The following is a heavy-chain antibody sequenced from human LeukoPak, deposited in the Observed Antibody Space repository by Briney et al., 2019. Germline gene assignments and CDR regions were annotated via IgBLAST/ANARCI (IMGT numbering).Heavy chain of an antibody. Sequence: SETLSLTCTVSGGSISSSSYYWSWIRQPPGKGLEWIGYIYSGSSSYNPSLQSRVTISVDTSMNQFSLKLTSMTAAGTAVYYCGRAGPGAFFDHWGRGALVTVSS. CDR3: GRAGPGAFFDH. J-gene: IGHJ4*02. CDR2: IYSGSS. D-gene: IGHD2-2*01. V-gene: IGHV4-61*01. CDR1: GGSISSSSYY.